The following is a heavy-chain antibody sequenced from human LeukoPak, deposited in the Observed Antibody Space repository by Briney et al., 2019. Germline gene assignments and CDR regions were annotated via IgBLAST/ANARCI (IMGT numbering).Heavy chain of an antibody. CDR3: ARARSGSRRFDY. CDR2: MNPNSGNT. Sequence: GASVKVSCRASGYTFTSYDINWVRQATGQGLEWMGWMNPNSGNTGYAQKFQGRVTMTRNTSISTAYMELSSLRSEDTAVYYCARARSGSRRFDYWGQGTLVTVSS. V-gene: IGHV1-8*01. CDR1: GYTFTSYD. D-gene: IGHD1-26*01. J-gene: IGHJ4*02.